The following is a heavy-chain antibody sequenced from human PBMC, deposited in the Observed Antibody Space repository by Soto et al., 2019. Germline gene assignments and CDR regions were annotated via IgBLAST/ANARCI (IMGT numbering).Heavy chain of an antibody. CDR1: GFDFSDYA. Sequence: QVQVVESGGGAVQPGRSLRLSCVASGFDFSDYAMHWVRQASGKGLERVAVIWYDGSQKYYADSVKGRFTVSRENSKNTVSLQMNSLRAEDTGVYYCARDTRTYGYANYYNFGMDVWGQGTTVTVS. CDR2: IWYDGSQK. CDR3: ARDTRTYGYANYYNFGMDV. J-gene: IGHJ6*02. V-gene: IGHV3-33*01. D-gene: IGHD5-18*01.